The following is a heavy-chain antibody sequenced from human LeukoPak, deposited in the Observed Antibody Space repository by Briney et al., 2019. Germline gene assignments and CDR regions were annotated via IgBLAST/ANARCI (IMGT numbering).Heavy chain of an antibody. V-gene: IGHV1-2*06. D-gene: IGHD2-2*01. CDR2: INPNSGGT. CDR3: ARDPVGYCSSTSCYL. J-gene: IGHJ4*02. CDR1: GYTFTGYY. Sequence: ASVTVSCTASGYTFTGYYMHWVRQAPGQGLEWMGRINPNSGGTNYAQKFQGRVTMTRDTSISTAYMELSRLRSDDTAVYYCARDPVGYCSSTSCYLWGQGTLVTVSS.